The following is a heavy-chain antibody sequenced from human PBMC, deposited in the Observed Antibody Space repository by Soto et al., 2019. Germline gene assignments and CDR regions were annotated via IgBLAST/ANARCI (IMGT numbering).Heavy chain of an antibody. Sequence: QVQLQESGPGLVKPSGTLSLTCAVSSGSISSSNWWSWVRQPPGKGLEWIGEIYHSGNTNYNPSLKRRVSISVDESKNQVSLNLSSVAAADTAVYYCARDGVTTPPNGYYYYMDVWGKETTVTVSS. CDR2: IYHSGNT. CDR1: SGSISSSNW. D-gene: IGHD4-17*01. J-gene: IGHJ6*03. CDR3: ARDGVTTPPNGYYYYMDV. V-gene: IGHV4-4*02.